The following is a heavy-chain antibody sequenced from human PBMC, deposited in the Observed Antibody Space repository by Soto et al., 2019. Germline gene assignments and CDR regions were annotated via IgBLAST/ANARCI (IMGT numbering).Heavy chain of an antibody. D-gene: IGHD3-22*01. CDR1: GFTFDDYA. Sequence: EVQLVESGGGLVQPGRSLRLSCAASGFTFDDYAMHWVRQAPGKGLEWVSGISWNSGSIGYADSVKGRFTISRDNAKNXLXLXXNSLRAEDTALYHCAKDQGAGGYYYDSSGYYGLDYWGQGTLVTVSS. V-gene: IGHV3-9*01. CDR3: AKDQGAGGYYYDSSGYYGLDY. J-gene: IGHJ4*02. CDR2: ISWNSGSI.